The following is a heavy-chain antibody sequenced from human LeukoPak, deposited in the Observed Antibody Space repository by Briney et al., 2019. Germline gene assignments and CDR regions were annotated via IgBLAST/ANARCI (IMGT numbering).Heavy chain of an antibody. D-gene: IGHD3-22*01. V-gene: IGHV3-49*03. CDR1: GFTFGDYA. Sequence: GGSLRLSCTASGFTFGDYAMSWFRQAPGKGLEWVGFIRSKAYGGTTEYAASVKGRFTISRDDSKSIAYLQMNSLKTEDTAVYYCTRVDEYYYDSTDTYDYWGQGTLVTVSS. CDR3: TRVDEYYYDSTDTYDY. CDR2: IRSKAYGGTT. J-gene: IGHJ4*02.